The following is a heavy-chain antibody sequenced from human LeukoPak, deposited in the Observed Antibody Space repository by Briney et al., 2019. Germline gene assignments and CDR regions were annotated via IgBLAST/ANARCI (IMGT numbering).Heavy chain of an antibody. D-gene: IGHD3-10*01. CDR3: ATRPPYGSGRNDAFDI. CDR1: GGSISSYY. V-gene: IGHV4-59*01. Sequence: SETLSLTCTVSGGSISSYYWSWIRQPPGKGLEWIGYIYYSGSTNYNPSLKSRVTISVDTSKSQFSLKLSSVTAADTAVYYCATRPPYGSGRNDAFDIWGQGTMVTVSS. J-gene: IGHJ3*02. CDR2: IYYSGST.